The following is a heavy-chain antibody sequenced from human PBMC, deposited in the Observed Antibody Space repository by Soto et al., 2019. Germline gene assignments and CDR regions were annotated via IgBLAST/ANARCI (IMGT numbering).Heavy chain of an antibody. J-gene: IGHJ4*02. Sequence: GGSLRLSCAASGFTFSSYGMHWVRQAPGKGLEWVAVIWYDGSNKYYADSVKGRFTISRGNSKNTLYLQMNSLRAEDTAVYYCASLYGSGSYYIFDYWGQGTLVTVSS. D-gene: IGHD3-10*01. CDR1: GFTFSSYG. CDR2: IWYDGSNK. V-gene: IGHV3-33*01. CDR3: ASLYGSGSYYIFDY.